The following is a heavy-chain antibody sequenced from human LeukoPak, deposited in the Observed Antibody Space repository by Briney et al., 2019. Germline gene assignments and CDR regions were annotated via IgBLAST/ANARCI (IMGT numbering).Heavy chain of an antibody. CDR2: ISSSGSTI. CDR3: ARPTTVTTGYFDY. Sequence: GGSLRLSCAASGFTFSSYEMNWVRQAPGKGLEWVSYISSSGSTIYYADSVEGRFTISRDNAKNSLYLQMNSLRAEDTAVYYCARPTTVTTGYFDYWGQGTLVTVSS. V-gene: IGHV3-48*03. CDR1: GFTFSSYE. J-gene: IGHJ4*02. D-gene: IGHD4-17*01.